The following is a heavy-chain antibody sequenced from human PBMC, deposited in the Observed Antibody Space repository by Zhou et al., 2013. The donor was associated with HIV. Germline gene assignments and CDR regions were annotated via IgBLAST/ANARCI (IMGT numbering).Heavy chain of an antibody. CDR3: ARGKYQLGVHYYYYMDV. V-gene: IGHV1-8*02. CDR1: GYTFTSYD. D-gene: IGHD2-2*01. Sequence: QVQLVQSGAEVKKPGASVKVSCKASGYTFTSYDINWVRQATGQGLEWMGWMNSNSGNTGYAQKFQGRVTMTRDTSIRTAYMELSSLRSEDTAVYYCARGKYQLGVHYYYYMDVWGKGTTVTVSS. CDR2: MNSNSGNT. J-gene: IGHJ6*03.